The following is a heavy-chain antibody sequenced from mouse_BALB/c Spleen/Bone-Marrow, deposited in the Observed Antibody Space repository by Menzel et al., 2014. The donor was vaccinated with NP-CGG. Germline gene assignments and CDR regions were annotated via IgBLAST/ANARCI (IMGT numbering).Heavy chain of an antibody. D-gene: IGHD2-3*01. CDR3: ARERDGYFRDAVDY. V-gene: IGHV5-6-3*01. J-gene: IGHJ4*01. CDR1: GFTFSSYG. Sequence: EVQGVESGGGLVQPGGSLKLSCAASGFTFSSYGMSWVRQTPDKRLELVATINSNGGSTYYPDSVKGRFTISRDNAKNTLYLQMSSLKSEDTAMYYCARERDGYFRDAVDYWGQGTSVTVSS. CDR2: INSNGGST.